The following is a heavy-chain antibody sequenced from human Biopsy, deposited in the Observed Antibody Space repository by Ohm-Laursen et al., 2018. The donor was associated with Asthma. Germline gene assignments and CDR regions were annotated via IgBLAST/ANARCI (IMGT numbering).Heavy chain of an antibody. D-gene: IGHD2-21*02. CDR1: GFTFDNYT. Sequence: SLRLSYAASGFTFDNYTMHWVRQAPGKGLEWVTIISYDGRNTYYADSVEGRFTISRDNSKNTLFLQMSSLRPEDTAVYYCARGGLHYYEYHGMDVWGQGTTVTVSS. J-gene: IGHJ6*02. CDR2: ISYDGRNT. V-gene: IGHV3-30*04. CDR3: ARGGLHYYEYHGMDV.